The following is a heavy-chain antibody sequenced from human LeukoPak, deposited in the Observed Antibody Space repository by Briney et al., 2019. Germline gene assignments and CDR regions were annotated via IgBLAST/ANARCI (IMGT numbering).Heavy chain of an antibody. CDR3: AKDGLRCSSTSCHDDAFDI. CDR1: GFSVISNY. J-gene: IGHJ3*02. D-gene: IGHD2-2*01. Sequence: GGSLRLSCAASGFSVISNYMSWVRQVPGKGLERVSTIYSDGSTYYTDSVKGRFTISRDTSKSTLYLQMNSLRAEDTAVYYCAKDGLRCSSTSCHDDAFDIWGQGTVVTVSS. V-gene: IGHV3-66*02. CDR2: IYSDGST.